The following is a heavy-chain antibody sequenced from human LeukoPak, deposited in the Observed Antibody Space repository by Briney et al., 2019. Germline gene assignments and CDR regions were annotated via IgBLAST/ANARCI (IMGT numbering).Heavy chain of an antibody. CDR3: ARDIKSEIPPHYYYYYYMDV. V-gene: IGHV1-18*01. CDR1: VYTYTSYG. Sequence: SSVTVSFKASVYTYTSYGISWVRQAPGQGLEWMGWISAYNGNTNYAQKLQGRVTMTTDTSTSTAYMELRSLRSDDTAVYYCARDIKSEIPPHYYYYYYMDVWGKETTVTVSS. CDR2: ISAYNGNT. D-gene: IGHD2-2*02. J-gene: IGHJ6*03.